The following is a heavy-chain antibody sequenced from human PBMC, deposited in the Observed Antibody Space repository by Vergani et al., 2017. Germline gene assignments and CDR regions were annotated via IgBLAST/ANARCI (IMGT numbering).Heavy chain of an antibody. CDR1: GYTFTSYG. CDR2: ISAYNGNT. CDR3: AAGIWSGYWAYYFDY. D-gene: IGHD3-3*01. J-gene: IGHJ4*02. V-gene: IGHV1-18*04. Sequence: QVQLVQSGAEVKKPGASVKVSCKASGYTFTSYGISWVRQAPGQGLEWMGWISAYNGNTNYAQKLQGRVTMTTDTSTSTAYMELSSLRSEDTAVYYCAAGIWSGYWAYYFDYWGQGTLVTVSS.